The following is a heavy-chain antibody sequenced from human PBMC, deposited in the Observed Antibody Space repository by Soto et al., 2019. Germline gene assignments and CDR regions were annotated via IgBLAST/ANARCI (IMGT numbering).Heavy chain of an antibody. J-gene: IGHJ5*02. CDR2: IYYSGST. Sequence: QVQLQESGPGLVKPSETLSLTCTVSGGSVSSGSYYWSWIRQPPGKGLEWIGYIYYSGSTNYNPSLKSRVTISVDTPKNQFSLKLSSVTAADTAVYYCARGGYTNYVWGSYRVYNWFDPWGQGTLVTVSS. CDR1: GGSVSSGSYY. D-gene: IGHD3-16*02. V-gene: IGHV4-61*01. CDR3: ARGGYTNYVWGSYRVYNWFDP.